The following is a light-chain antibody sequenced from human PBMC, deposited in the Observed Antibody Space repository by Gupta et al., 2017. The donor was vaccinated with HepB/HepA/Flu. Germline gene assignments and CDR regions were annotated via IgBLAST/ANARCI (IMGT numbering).Light chain of an antibody. Sequence: QSALTQPASVSASPGQSIPLSCTGTSSDVGGYNYVSWYQQHPGKAPKLMIYDVSNRPSGVSNRFSGSKSGNTASLTISGLQAEDEADYYCSSYTSSSTLVFGGGTKLTVL. CDR2: DVS. CDR3: SSYTSSSTLV. CDR1: SSDVGGYNY. J-gene: IGLJ2*01. V-gene: IGLV2-14*03.